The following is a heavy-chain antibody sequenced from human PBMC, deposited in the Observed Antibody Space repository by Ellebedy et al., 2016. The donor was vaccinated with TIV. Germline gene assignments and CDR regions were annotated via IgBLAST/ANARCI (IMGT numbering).Heavy chain of an antibody. V-gene: IGHV3-48*03. D-gene: IGHD5-24*01. Sequence: GGSLRLSCAASGYSFSSYEVTWVRQVPGKGLEWISYISSSGTTLYYADSVKGRFTISRDNAQSSLFLQMSSLRVEDTAVYYCARPVQMWLENYGLDVWGQGTTVTVSS. CDR2: ISSSGTTL. CDR3: ARPVQMWLENYGLDV. CDR1: GYSFSSYE. J-gene: IGHJ6*02.